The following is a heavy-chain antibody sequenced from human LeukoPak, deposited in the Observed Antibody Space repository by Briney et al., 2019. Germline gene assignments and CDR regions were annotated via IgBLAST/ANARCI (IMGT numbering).Heavy chain of an antibody. Sequence: GGSLRLSCAASGFTFSSYAMSWVRQAPGKGLEWVSAISGSGGSTYYADSVKGRFTISRDNSKNTLYLQMNSQRAEDTAVYYCAKVTRAWIQLWSYFDYWGQGTLVTVSS. CDR3: AKVTRAWIQLWSYFDY. V-gene: IGHV3-23*01. D-gene: IGHD5-18*01. CDR1: GFTFSSYA. CDR2: ISGSGGST. J-gene: IGHJ4*02.